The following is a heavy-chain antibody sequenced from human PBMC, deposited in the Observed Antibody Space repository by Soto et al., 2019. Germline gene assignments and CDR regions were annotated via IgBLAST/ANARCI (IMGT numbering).Heavy chain of an antibody. D-gene: IGHD5-12*01. Sequence: LSLTCSVSGGSISTYQWSWIRQPAGKGLEWIGRIYSSGSTNYNPSLKSRITMSIDTSKNQFSLKLRSVTAADTAMYYCARALAGGSGYTDHWGQGTLVTVS. CDR1: GGSISTYQ. J-gene: IGHJ4*02. CDR3: ARALAGGSGYTDH. V-gene: IGHV4-4*07. CDR2: IYSSGST.